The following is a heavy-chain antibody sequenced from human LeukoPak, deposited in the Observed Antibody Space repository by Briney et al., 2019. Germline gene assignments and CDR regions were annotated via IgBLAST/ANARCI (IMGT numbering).Heavy chain of an antibody. J-gene: IGHJ4*02. Sequence: GGSLRLSCAASGFIFSSHWMHWVRQAPGKGLEWVSVIYRDGSTHYADSVKGRFTISRDNSKNTLYLQMNSLRAEDTAVYYCARKYNYGYIDYWGQGTLVTVSS. V-gene: IGHV3-53*01. CDR3: ARKYNYGYIDY. CDR2: IYRDGST. CDR1: GFIFSSHW. D-gene: IGHD5-18*01.